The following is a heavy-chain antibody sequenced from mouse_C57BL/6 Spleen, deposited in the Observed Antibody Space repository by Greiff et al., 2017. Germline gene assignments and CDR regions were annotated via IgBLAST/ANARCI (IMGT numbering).Heavy chain of an antibody. Sequence: QVQLQQPGAELVKPGASVKLSCKASGYTFTSYWMHWVKQRPGQGLEWIGMIHPNSGSTNYNEKFKSKATLTVDKSSSTAYMQLSSLTSEDSAVYYCARSDSTTVVARRYFDVWGTGTTVTVSS. CDR3: ARSDSTTVVARRYFDV. D-gene: IGHD1-1*01. CDR2: IHPNSGST. CDR1: GYTFTSYW. J-gene: IGHJ1*03. V-gene: IGHV1-64*01.